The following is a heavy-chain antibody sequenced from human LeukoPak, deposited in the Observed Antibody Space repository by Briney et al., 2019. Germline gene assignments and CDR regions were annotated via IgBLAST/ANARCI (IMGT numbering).Heavy chain of an antibody. Sequence: SGGSLRLSCAASGFTFSTYSMIWVRQAPGKGLEWVSSISSGSRYLYSADSMKGRFTISRDNTKNSLYLQMNSLRAEDTAVYYCARVQEAAAFDYWGQGTLVTVSS. V-gene: IGHV3-21*01. D-gene: IGHD6-13*01. CDR3: ARVQEAAAFDY. J-gene: IGHJ4*02. CDR2: ISSGSRYL. CDR1: GFTFSTYS.